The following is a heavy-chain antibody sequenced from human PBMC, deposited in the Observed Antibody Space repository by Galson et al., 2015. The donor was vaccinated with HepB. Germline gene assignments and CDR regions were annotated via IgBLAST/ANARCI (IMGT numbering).Heavy chain of an antibody. CDR1: GFTFRTYA. CDR2: ISGSGAST. CDR3: TKDPWGGGYHHYFDS. J-gene: IGHJ4*02. V-gene: IGHV3-23*01. Sequence: SLRLSCAASGFTFRTYAMNWVRQAPGKGLEWVSSISGSGASTYYADSVKGRFTISRDNSKDTLYLQMNGLRAEDTAVYYCTKDPWGGGYHHYFDSWGQGTLVTVSS. D-gene: IGHD1-26*01.